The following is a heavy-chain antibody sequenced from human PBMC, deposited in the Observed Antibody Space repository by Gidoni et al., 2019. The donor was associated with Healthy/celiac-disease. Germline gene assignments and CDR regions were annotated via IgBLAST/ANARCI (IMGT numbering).Heavy chain of an antibody. CDR1: GFTFRSYG. V-gene: IGHV3-30*03. CDR3: ARDYGLDY. D-gene: IGHD4-17*01. CDR2: ISYDGSNK. J-gene: IGHJ4*02. Sequence: QVRLVESGGGVVQPGRSRRLPCPASGFTFRSYGMHWVRQAPGKGLEWVAVISYDGSNKYYADSVKGRFTISRDNSKNTLYLQMNSLRAEDTAVYYCARDYGLDYWGQGTLVTVSS.